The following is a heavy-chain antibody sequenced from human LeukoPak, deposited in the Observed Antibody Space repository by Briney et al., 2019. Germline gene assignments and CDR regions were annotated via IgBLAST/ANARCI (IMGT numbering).Heavy chain of an antibody. CDR2: INPNNGGT. Sequence: RASVKVSCKASGYTFTSYYMHWVRQAPGQGLEWMGRINPNNGGTNYAQKFQGRVTMTRDTSVNTAYMELSGLRSDDTAVYYCARGQLGDFDYWGQGALVTVSS. V-gene: IGHV1-2*06. CDR3: ARGQLGDFDY. CDR1: GYTFTSYY. J-gene: IGHJ4*02. D-gene: IGHD1-1*01.